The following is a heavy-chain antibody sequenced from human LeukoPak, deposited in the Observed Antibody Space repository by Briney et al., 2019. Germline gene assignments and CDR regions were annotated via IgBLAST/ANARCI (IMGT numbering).Heavy chain of an antibody. CDR3: ARDKGATKGFSSKRNNWFDP. CDR1: GYTFTSYG. J-gene: IGHJ5*02. CDR2: ISAYNGNT. V-gene: IGHV1-18*01. Sequence: ASVKVSCKASGYTFTSYGISWVRQAPGQGLEWMGWISAYNGNTNYAQKLQGRVTMTTDTSTSTAYMEQRSLRSDDTAVYYCARDKGATKGFSSKRNNWFDPWGQGTLVTVSS. D-gene: IGHD1-26*01.